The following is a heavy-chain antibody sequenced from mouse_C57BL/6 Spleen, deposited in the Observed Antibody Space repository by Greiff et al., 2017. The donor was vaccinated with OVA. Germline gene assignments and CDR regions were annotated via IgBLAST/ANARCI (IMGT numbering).Heavy chain of an antibody. Sequence: EVNLVESGGGLVKPGGSLKLSCAASGFTFSDYGMHWVRQAPEKGLEWVAYISSGSSTIYYADTVKGRFTISRDNAKNTLFLQMTSLRSEDTAMYYCARRSCYTWFAYWGQGTLVTVSA. V-gene: IGHV5-17*01. CDR1: GFTFSDYG. CDR2: ISSGSSTI. J-gene: IGHJ3*01. CDR3: ARRSCYTWFAY.